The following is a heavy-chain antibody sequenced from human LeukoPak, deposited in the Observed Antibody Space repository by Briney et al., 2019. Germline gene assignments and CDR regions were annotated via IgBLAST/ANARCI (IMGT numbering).Heavy chain of an antibody. J-gene: IGHJ4*02. CDR3: ASLRSGTYTYFDY. CDR1: QFTFSSYA. V-gene: IGHV3-23*01. CDR2: ISSTSASS. Sequence: GGSLRLSCAASQFTFSSYAMSCVRQAPGKGLEWVSAISSTSASSYYADSVKGRFTISRDNSKNTLYLQMNSLRAEDTAAYYCASLRSGTYTYFDYWGQGTLVTVSS. D-gene: IGHD3-10*01.